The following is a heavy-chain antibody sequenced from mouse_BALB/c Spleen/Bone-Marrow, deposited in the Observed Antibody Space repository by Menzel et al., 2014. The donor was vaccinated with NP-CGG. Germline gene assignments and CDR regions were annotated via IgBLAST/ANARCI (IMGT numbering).Heavy chain of an antibody. CDR1: GFNIXDTY. CDR2: IDPANGNT. Sequence: EVKLQESGAELLKPGASVKLSCTASGFNIXDTYMHWVKQRPEQGLEWIGRIDPANGNTKYDPKFQGKATITADTSSNTAYLQLSSLTSEDTAVYYCARWEYYAMDYWGQGTSVTVSS. J-gene: IGHJ4*01. D-gene: IGHD4-1*01. V-gene: IGHV14-3*02. CDR3: ARWEYYAMDY.